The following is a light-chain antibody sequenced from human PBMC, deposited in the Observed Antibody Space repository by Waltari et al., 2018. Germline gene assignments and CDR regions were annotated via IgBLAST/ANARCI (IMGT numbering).Light chain of an antibody. J-gene: IGLJ1*01. CDR1: SSDVGGYNY. Sequence: QSALTQPPSASGSPGQSVTISCTGTSSDVGGYNYVSWYQQHPGKAPKLMIYEVSKRPSGVPDRSSGSKSGNTASLTVSVLQAEDEADYYCSSYAGSNNLYVFGTGTKVTVL. CDR3: SSYAGSNNLYV. V-gene: IGLV2-8*01. CDR2: EVS.